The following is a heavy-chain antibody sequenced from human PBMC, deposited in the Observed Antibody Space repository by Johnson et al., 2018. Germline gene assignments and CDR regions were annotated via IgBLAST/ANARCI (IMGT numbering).Heavy chain of an antibody. J-gene: IGHJ3*02. Sequence: QVQLVQSGAEVKKPGSSVKVSCKASGGTFSSYAISWVRQAPGQGLEWMGGIIPIFGTANYAQKFQGRVTITRDTSASTAYMELSSLRSEETAVYYCARDPYYGSGSLLPPRAFDIWGQGTMVTVSS. CDR3: ARDPYYGSGSLLPPRAFDI. CDR2: IIPIFGTA. V-gene: IGHV1-69*05. CDR1: GGTFSSYA. D-gene: IGHD3-10*01.